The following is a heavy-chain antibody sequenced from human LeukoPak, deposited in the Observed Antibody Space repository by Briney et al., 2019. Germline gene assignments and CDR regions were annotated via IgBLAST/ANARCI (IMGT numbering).Heavy chain of an antibody. V-gene: IGHV3-23*01. CDR2: ISGSGANT. D-gene: IGHD3-22*01. CDR1: GFTFRSYG. CDR3: AKAGRFITLDY. J-gene: IGHJ4*02. Sequence: GGSLRLSCEASGFTFRSYGMSWVRQAPGKGLEWVAGISGSGANTYYADSVKGRFTISRDNSKNTLYLQMNSLRAEDTAVYYCAKAGRFITLDYWGQGTLVTVSS.